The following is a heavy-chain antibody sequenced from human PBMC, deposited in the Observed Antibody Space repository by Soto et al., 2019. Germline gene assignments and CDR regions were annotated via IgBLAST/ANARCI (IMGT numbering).Heavy chain of an antibody. CDR2: ISWNSGSI. J-gene: IGHJ4*02. CDR1: GFTFDDYA. CDR3: AKDRLYGDHSPGFDY. V-gene: IGHV3-9*01. D-gene: IGHD4-17*01. Sequence: ESVGGLVQPGRSLRLSCAASGFTFDDYAMHWVRQAPGKGLEWVSGISWNSGSIGYADSVKGRFTISRDNAKNSLYLQMNSLRAEDTALYYCAKDRLYGDHSPGFDYWGQGTLVTVSS.